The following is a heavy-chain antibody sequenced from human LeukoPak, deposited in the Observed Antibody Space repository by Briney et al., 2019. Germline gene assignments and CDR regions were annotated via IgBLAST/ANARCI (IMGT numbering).Heavy chain of an antibody. CDR1: GFSVTRNY. CDR3: ARYDNGKDYFDY. Sequence: GGSLRLSCAASGFSVTRNYVSWVRQAPGKGLEWVSLMYGGGGTSYADSVKGRFTISRDTSKNTLYLQMSSLRAEDTALYYCARYDNGKDYFDYWGQGTLVTVSS. D-gene: IGHD1-1*01. V-gene: IGHV3-53*01. J-gene: IGHJ4*02. CDR2: MYGGGGT.